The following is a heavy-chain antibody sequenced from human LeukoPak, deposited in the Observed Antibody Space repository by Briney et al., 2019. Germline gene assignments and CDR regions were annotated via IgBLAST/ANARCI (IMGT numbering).Heavy chain of an antibody. D-gene: IGHD2-15*01. Sequence: GESLKISCKGSGYSFTSYWIGWVRQMPGKGLEWMGIIYPGDSDTRYSPSFQGQITISADKSIGTAYLQWSSLKASDTAMYYCARHRAYCSGGSCYRNDAFDIWGQGTMVTVSS. CDR2: IYPGDSDT. CDR1: GYSFTSYW. V-gene: IGHV5-51*01. J-gene: IGHJ3*02. CDR3: ARHRAYCSGGSCYRNDAFDI.